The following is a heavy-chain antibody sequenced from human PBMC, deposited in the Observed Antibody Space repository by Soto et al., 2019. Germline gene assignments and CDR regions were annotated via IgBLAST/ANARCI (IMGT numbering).Heavy chain of an antibody. V-gene: IGHV2-5*02. D-gene: IGHD3-3*01. CDR2: IYWDDDK. CDR3: AHRVLRTVFGLVTTTAIYFDF. Sequence: QITLNESGPTPVKPRQTLTLTCTFSGFSLTTSGVGVCWIRQSPGKAPEWLALIYWDDDKRDSPSLKSRLTITKDTSKNQVVLTMADLEPADTATYYCAHRVLRTVFGLVTTTAIYFDFWGQGTPVAVSS. CDR1: GFSLTTSGVG. J-gene: IGHJ4*02.